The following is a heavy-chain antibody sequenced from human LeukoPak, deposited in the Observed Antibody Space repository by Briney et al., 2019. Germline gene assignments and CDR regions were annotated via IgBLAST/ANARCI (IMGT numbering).Heavy chain of an antibody. V-gene: IGHV1-2*06. CDR2: INPNSGGT. Sequence: ASVKVSCKASGYTFTGYYMHWVRQAPGQGLEWMGRINPNSGGTNYAQKFQGRVTMTRDTSISTAYMELSRLRSDDTAVYYCARDMTTVTILAYWGQGTLVTVSS. J-gene: IGHJ4*02. CDR3: ARDMTTVTILAY. CDR1: GYTFTGYY. D-gene: IGHD4-17*01.